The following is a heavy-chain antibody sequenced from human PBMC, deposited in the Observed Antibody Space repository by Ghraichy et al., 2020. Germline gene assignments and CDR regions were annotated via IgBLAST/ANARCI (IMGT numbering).Heavy chain of an antibody. CDR2: ISGSGGST. Sequence: GGSLRLSCAASGFPFSSYAMSWVRQAPGKGLEWVSVISGSGGSTYYADSVKGRFTISRDNSKNTLYLQMNSLRAEDTAVYYCAKDGNSYGSSSAEYWGQGTLVTVSS. CDR1: GFPFSSYA. V-gene: IGHV3-23*01. CDR3: AKDGNSYGSSSAEY. J-gene: IGHJ4*02. D-gene: IGHD5-18*01.